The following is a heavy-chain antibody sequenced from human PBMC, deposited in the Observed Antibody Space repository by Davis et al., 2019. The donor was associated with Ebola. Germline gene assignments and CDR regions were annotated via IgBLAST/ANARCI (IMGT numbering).Heavy chain of an antibody. J-gene: IGHJ6*02. D-gene: IGHD1-14*01. CDR2: LSGSGGLS. CDR3: ARGGETVTGTASHGMDV. Sequence: GESLKISCAASGFTFSSYWMSWVRQAPGKGLEWVSALSGSGGLSYYADSVKGRFTIARDNSKNTLYLQMHSLTAEDTGVYYCARGGETVTGTASHGMDVWGQGTTVTVSS. V-gene: IGHV3-23*01. CDR1: GFTFSSYW.